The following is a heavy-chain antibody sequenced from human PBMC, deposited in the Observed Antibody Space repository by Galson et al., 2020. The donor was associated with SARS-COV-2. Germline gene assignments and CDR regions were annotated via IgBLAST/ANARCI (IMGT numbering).Heavy chain of an antibody. CDR1: GYTISTYG. CDR2: ISTYNGDT. Sequence: ASVKVSCKASGYTISTYGISWVRQAPGQGLEWMGWISTYNGDTNYAKKFQGRVTMTTDTSTNTAYMELRSLRSDDTAMYYCARDGQIGYDYMAVGYWGQGTLVAVSS. J-gene: IGHJ4*02. CDR3: ARDGQIGYDYMAVGY. V-gene: IGHV1-18*01. D-gene: IGHD5-12*01.